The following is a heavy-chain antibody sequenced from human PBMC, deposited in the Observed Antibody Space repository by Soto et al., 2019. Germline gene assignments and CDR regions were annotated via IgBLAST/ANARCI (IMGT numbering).Heavy chain of an antibody. CDR3: ARGWFGPDV. Sequence: EVQLVESGGGLVQPGGSLRLSCAASGFTLSGRSMHWVRQAPGKGLVWVSGIDNAGTDSTYADSVKGRFTSCRDNAKNMLYLQMTSLRVEDTAVYYCARGWFGPDVWGKGTTVTVSS. CDR1: GFTLSGRS. V-gene: IGHV3-74*01. D-gene: IGHD3-10*01. CDR2: IDNAGTDS. J-gene: IGHJ6*04.